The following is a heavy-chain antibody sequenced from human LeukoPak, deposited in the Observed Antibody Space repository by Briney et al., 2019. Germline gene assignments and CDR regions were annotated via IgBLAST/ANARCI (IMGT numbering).Heavy chain of an antibody. CDR3: AREEIYWSGGSRYAGYYGMDV. J-gene: IGHJ6*02. V-gene: IGHV1-69*13. CDR1: GGTFSNYG. D-gene: IGHD2-15*01. Sequence: ASVKVSCKASGGTFSNYGISWVRQAPGQGLEWMGGIIPIFGTTNNAQKFQGRVTITADESTSTAYMELSSLTSEDTAVYYCAREEIYWSGGSRYAGYYGMDVWGQGTTVTVSS. CDR2: IIPIFGTT.